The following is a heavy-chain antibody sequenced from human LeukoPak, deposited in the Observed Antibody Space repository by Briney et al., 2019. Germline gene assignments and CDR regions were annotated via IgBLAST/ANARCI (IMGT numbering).Heavy chain of an antibody. CDR3: ARSVYDLRGQRLVPGLDY. CDR2: IGTIISTT. CDR1: GFTFGSYE. J-gene: IGHJ4*02. D-gene: IGHD6-13*01. Sequence: GGSLRLSCAASGFTFGSYEMNWVRQAPGKGLEWVAYIGTIISTTYYADSVKGRFTVSRDDTKSSLYLQMSSLRAEDTAIYYCARSVYDLRGQRLVPGLDYWGQGTLVTVSS. V-gene: IGHV3-48*03.